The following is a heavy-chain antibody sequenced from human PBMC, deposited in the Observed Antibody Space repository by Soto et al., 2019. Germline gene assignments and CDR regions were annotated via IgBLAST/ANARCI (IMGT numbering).Heavy chain of an antibody. V-gene: IGHV1-3*01. CDR1: GYTFTAYD. J-gene: IGHJ4*02. CDR3: ARDKTTGILDY. CDR2: INAGNGNT. Sequence: ASVKVSCKASGYTFTAYDMHWVRQAPGQRLEWMGWINAGNGNTKYSQKFQGRVTITRDTSASTAYMELSSLRSEDTAVYYCARDKTTGILDYWRKGTLAIAAS. D-gene: IGHD1-1*01.